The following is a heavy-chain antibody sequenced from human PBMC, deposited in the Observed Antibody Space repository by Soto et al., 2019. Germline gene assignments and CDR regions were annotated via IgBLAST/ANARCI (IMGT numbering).Heavy chain of an antibody. J-gene: IGHJ6*02. D-gene: IGHD1-26*01. CDR3: ARTRSLDV. CDR2: INYSGIT. V-gene: IGHV4-34*01. Sequence: QVQLQQWGAGLLKPSETLSLTCAVYGGSLSGYYGNWIRQSPGKGLEWIGEINYSGITNYNPSLKSRVTISIDPSKNQFSLNLSSGTAADTAVYYCARTRSLDVWGQGTTVTVSS. CDR1: GGSLSGYY.